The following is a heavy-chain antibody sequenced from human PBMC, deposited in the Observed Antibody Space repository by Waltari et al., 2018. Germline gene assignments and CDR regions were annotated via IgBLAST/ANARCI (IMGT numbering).Heavy chain of an antibody. J-gene: IGHJ4*02. CDR2: ISSSSSYI. D-gene: IGHD3-16*01. CDR3: ARERGLGYFDY. Sequence: EVQLVESGGGLVKPGGSLRLSCAASGFTFSSYSMNWVRQAPGKGVEWVSSISSSSSYIYYADSVKGRFTISRDNAKNSLYLQMNSLRAEDTAVYYCARERGLGYFDYWGQGTLVTVSS. CDR1: GFTFSSYS. V-gene: IGHV3-21*01.